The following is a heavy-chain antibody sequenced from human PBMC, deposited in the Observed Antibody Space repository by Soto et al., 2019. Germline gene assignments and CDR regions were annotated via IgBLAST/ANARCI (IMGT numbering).Heavy chain of an antibody. Sequence: PWGSLRLSCAASGFAFRSYNMNWVRQAPGKGLEWVASISSGSSNIYYADSVKGRFTISRDNAKNSLYLQMDSLRAEDSAVYYCASAKVVTATFDFWGQGTLVTVSS. CDR1: GFAFRSYN. CDR3: ASAKVVTATFDF. CDR2: ISSGSSNI. V-gene: IGHV3-21*01. J-gene: IGHJ4*02. D-gene: IGHD2-21*02.